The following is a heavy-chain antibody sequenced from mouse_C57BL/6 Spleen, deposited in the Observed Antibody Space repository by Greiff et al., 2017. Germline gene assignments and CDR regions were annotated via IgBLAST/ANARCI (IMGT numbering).Heavy chain of an antibody. V-gene: IGHV1-39*01. CDR2: INPNYGTT. Sequence: EVKLVESGPELVKPGASVKISCKASGYSFTDYNMNWVKQSNGKSLEWIGVINPNYGTTSYNQKFKGKATLTVDQSSSTAYMQLNSLTSEDSAVYYCAGSSGSGWCAYWGQGTLVTVSA. D-gene: IGHD3-2*02. CDR3: AGSSGSGWCAY. CDR1: GYSFTDYN. J-gene: IGHJ3*01.